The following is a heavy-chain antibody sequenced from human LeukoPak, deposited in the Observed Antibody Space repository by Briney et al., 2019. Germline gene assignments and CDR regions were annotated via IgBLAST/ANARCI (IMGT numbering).Heavy chain of an antibody. CDR1: GFIFSNYW. V-gene: IGHV3-7*01. Sequence: GGSLRLSCAASGFIFSNYWMSWVRQAPGKGLEWVANIKKDGIEKYYVDSVKGRFTISRDNAKTSLYLQMNSLRAEDTAVYYCARDLSGVTGYTYGRGIDYWGQGTLVTVSS. CDR3: ARDLSGVTGYTYGRGIDY. CDR2: IKKDGIEK. J-gene: IGHJ4*02. D-gene: IGHD5-18*01.